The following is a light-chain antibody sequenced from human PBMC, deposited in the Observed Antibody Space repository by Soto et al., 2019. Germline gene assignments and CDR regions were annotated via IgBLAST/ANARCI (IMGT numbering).Light chain of an antibody. J-gene: IGKJ1*01. CDR3: QHYNSYSEA. CDR2: KAS. CDR1: RTISSW. V-gene: IGKV1-5*03. Sequence: DIQMTQSPSTLSGSVGDRVTITCRASRTISSWLAWYQQKPGKAPKLLIYKASTLKSGVPSRFSGSGSGTEFTLTISSLQPDDFATYSCQHYNSYSEAFGQGTKVELK.